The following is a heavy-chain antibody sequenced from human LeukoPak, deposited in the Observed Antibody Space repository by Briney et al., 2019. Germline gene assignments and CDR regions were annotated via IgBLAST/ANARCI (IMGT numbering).Heavy chain of an antibody. CDR3: AKRYCSSNSCSFFDF. J-gene: IGHJ4*02. CDR1: GFTFTSYA. Sequence: PGGSLRLSCAASGFTFTSYAMSWVRQAPGKGLEWVSAVSGSGGSTYYADSVKGRFTISRDNSKNTLYVQMNSLRAEDTAVYYCAKRYCSSNSCSFFDFWGQGTLVTVSS. D-gene: IGHD2-2*01. CDR2: VSGSGGST. V-gene: IGHV3-23*01.